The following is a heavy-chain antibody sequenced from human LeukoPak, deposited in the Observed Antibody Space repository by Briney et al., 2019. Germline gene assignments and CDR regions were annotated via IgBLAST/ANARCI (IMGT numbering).Heavy chain of an antibody. CDR1: GFTFSSYA. CDR2: ISTNGGNT. J-gene: IGHJ4*02. Sequence: GGSLRLSCAASGFTFSSYAMHWVRQAPGKGLEYVSSISTNGGNTYYANSVKGRFAISRDNSKNMLYLQMGSLRAEDMALYYCARDSMTTVTTYTFGDYWGQGTLVTVSS. CDR3: ARDSMTTVTTYTFGDY. V-gene: IGHV3-64*01. D-gene: IGHD4-17*01.